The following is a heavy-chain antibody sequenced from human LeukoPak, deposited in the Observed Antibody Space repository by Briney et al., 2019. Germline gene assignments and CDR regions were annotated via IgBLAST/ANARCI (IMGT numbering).Heavy chain of an antibody. CDR1: GFTFSTYD. V-gene: IGHV3-30-3*01. CDR2: ITYDGSDK. CDR3: ARVPYGSGTYTDY. Sequence: GSLRLSCAASGFTFSTYDMHWVRQAPGKGLEWVAVITYDGSDKYYADSVKGRFTISRDNSKNTVYLQMNSLRAEDTAVYYCARVPYGSGTYTDYWGRGTLVTVSS. J-gene: IGHJ4*02. D-gene: IGHD3-10*01.